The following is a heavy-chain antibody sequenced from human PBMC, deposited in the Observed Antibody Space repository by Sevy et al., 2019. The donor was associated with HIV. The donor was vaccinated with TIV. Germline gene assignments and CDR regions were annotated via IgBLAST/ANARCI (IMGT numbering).Heavy chain of an antibody. CDR3: ARDEWSDAFDI. CDR1: GDSISSYY. D-gene: IGHD3-3*01. CDR2: IYYSGRT. J-gene: IGHJ3*02. Sequence: SETLSLTCTVSGDSISSYYWSWIRQPPGKGLEWVGFIYYSGRTSYNPSLKSRVTISVDTSKNQFSLKLSSVTTADTAVYYCARDEWSDAFDIWGQGTLVTVSS. V-gene: IGHV4-59*01.